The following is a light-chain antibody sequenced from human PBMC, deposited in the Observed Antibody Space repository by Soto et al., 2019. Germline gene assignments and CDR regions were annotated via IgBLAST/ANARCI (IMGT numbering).Light chain of an antibody. J-gene: IGKJ1*01. V-gene: IGKV1-39*01. CDR1: QSISSY. Sequence: DIQMTQSRSSLSASVGDRVTITCRASQSISSYLNWYQQKPGKAPKLLIYAASSLQSGVPSRFSGSGSGTDFTLTISSLQPEDFATYYCQQSYSTFRTFGQGTKVEIK. CDR3: QQSYSTFRT. CDR2: AAS.